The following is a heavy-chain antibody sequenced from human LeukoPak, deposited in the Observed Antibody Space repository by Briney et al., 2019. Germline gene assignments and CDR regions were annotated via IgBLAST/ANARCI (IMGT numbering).Heavy chain of an antibody. CDR1: GFTFSSYA. D-gene: IGHD3-10*01. CDR2: ISGSGGST. CDR3: AKVSMVRGVTGDYFDY. V-gene: IGHV3-23*01. J-gene: IGHJ4*02. Sequence: TGGSLRLSCAASGFTFSSYAMSWVRQAPGKGLEWVSAISGSGGSTYYADSVKGRFTISRDNSKNTLYLQMNSLRAEDTAVYYCAKVSMVRGVTGDYFDYWGQGTLVTVSS.